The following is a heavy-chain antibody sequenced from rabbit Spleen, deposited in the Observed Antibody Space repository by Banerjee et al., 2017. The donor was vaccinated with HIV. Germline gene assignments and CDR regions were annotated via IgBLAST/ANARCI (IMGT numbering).Heavy chain of an antibody. V-gene: IGHV1S47*01. CDR2: IDPLFGST. D-gene: IGHD2-1*01. CDR3: VRDRANIGGDYGPYYFDL. Sequence: QEQLEESGGGLVQPGGSLKLSCKASGFDFSGYGMSWVRQAPGKGLEWIGYIDPLFGSTYSASWVNGRFTISSHNAQNTLYLQLNSLTAADTATYFCVRDRANIGGDYGPYYFDLWGPGTLVTVS. CDR1: GFDFSGYG. J-gene: IGHJ4*01.